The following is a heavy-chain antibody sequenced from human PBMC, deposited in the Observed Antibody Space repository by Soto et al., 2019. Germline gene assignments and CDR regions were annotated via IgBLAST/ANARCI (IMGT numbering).Heavy chain of an antibody. Sequence: SETLSLTCTVSGGSISSYYWSWIRQPPGKGLEWIGYIYYSGSTNYNPSLKSRVTISVDTSKNQFSLKLSSVTAADTAVYYCARIGVTVATYYYYYGMDVWGQGTTVTVSS. CDR2: IYYSGST. CDR3: ARIGVTVATYYYYYGMDV. J-gene: IGHJ6*02. D-gene: IGHD4-17*01. V-gene: IGHV4-59*01. CDR1: GGSISSYY.